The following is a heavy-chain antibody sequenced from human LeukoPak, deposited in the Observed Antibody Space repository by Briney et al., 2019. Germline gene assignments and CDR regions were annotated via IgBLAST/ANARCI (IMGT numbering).Heavy chain of an antibody. J-gene: IGHJ4*02. CDR1: GGSVSSGGYY. CDR2: IYYSGST. Sequence: PSETLSLTCTVSGGSVSSGGYYWSWIRQPPGKGLEWIGYIYYSGSTNYNPSLKSRVTISVDTSKNQFSLKLSSVTAADTAMYYCAREEFCNGGGCSFDSWGQGALVTVSS. D-gene: IGHD2-15*01. CDR3: AREEFCNGGGCSFDS. V-gene: IGHV4-61*08.